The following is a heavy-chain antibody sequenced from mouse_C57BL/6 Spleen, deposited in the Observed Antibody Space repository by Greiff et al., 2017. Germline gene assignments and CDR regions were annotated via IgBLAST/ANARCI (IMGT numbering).Heavy chain of an antibody. CDR2: IYPGDGDT. V-gene: IGHV1-82*01. Sequence: QVQLQQSGPELVKPGASVKISCKASGYAFSSSWMNWVKQRPGKGLEWIGRIYPGDGDTNYNGKFKGKATLTADKSSSTAYMQLSSLTSEDSAVXFCARCGSNLYAMDYWGQGTSVTVSS. J-gene: IGHJ4*01. CDR3: ARCGSNLYAMDY. CDR1: GYAFSSSW. D-gene: IGHD2-5*01.